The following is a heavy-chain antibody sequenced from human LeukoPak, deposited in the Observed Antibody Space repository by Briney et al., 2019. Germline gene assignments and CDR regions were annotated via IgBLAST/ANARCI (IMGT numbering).Heavy chain of an antibody. CDR1: GYSENFCG. Sequence: ASVKVSCKTSGYSENFCGITWVRQVAGQGLKWMGWISAQHGQTEYAPKSQDRVTMTTDTYTNTAYMELRSLRSDDTAVYYCAGSLGYCTSNACYLKYWGQGTLVTVSS. V-gene: IGHV1-18*01. CDR2: ISAQHGQT. J-gene: IGHJ4*02. D-gene: IGHD2-2*01. CDR3: AGSLGYCTSNACYLKY.